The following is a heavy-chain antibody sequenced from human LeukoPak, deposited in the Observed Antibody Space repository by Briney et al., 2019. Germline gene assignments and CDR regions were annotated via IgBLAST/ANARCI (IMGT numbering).Heavy chain of an antibody. D-gene: IGHD3-10*01. J-gene: IGHJ4*02. CDR1: GYTFTGYY. Sequence: ASVKVSCKTSGYTFTGYYMHWVRQAPGQGLEWMGWINPNSGGTNYAQKFQGWVTMTRDTSISTAYMELSRLRSDDTAVYYCARAESGSGSYSDYWGQGTLVTVSS. CDR3: ARAESGSGSYSDY. V-gene: IGHV1-2*04. CDR2: INPNSGGT.